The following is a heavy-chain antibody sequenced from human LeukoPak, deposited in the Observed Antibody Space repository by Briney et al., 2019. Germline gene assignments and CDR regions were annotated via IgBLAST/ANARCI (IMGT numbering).Heavy chain of an antibody. CDR3: ARRAMVATFDY. CDR1: GGSSKNYY. CDR2: IYYSGST. J-gene: IGHJ4*02. Sequence: PSETLSLTCTVSGGSSKNYYWSWIRQPPGKGLEWIGYIYYSGSTNYNPSLKSRVTISLHTSKNQFSLKLSSVTAADTAVYYCARRAMVATFDYWGQGTLVTVSS. V-gene: IGHV4-59*08. D-gene: IGHD2-8*01.